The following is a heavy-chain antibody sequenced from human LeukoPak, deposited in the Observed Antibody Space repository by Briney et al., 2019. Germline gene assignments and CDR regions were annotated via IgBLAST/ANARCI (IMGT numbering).Heavy chain of an antibody. Sequence: SGTLSLTCAVSGGSISSSNWWSWVRQPPGKGLEWIGEIYHSGSTNYNPSLKSRVTISVDKSKNQFSLKLSSVTAADTAVYYCARGLGYCSGGSCYRWFDPWGQGTLVTVSS. D-gene: IGHD2-15*01. V-gene: IGHV4-4*02. J-gene: IGHJ5*02. CDR1: GGSISSSNW. CDR2: IYHSGST. CDR3: ARGLGYCSGGSCYRWFDP.